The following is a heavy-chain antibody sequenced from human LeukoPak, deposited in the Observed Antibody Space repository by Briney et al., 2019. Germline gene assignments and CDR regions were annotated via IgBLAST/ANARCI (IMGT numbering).Heavy chain of an antibody. Sequence: PGGSLRLSCAASGFSFSNHGMHWVRQAPGKRLEWVAVIWDDGNNERYANSVNGRFTISRDNSENTLYLQMNGLTAEDTAMYYCARIGYSSSSFDYWGQGTLVTVSS. CDR1: GFSFSNHG. V-gene: IGHV3-33*01. J-gene: IGHJ4*02. CDR3: ARIGYSSSSFDY. CDR2: IWDDGNNE. D-gene: IGHD6-6*01.